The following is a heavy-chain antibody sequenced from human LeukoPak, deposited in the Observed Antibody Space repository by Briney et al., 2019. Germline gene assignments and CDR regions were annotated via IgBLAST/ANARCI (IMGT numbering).Heavy chain of an antibody. Sequence: GASVKVSCTASGYTFTGYYMHWVRQAPGQGLEWMGWINPNSGSTNYAQKFKGRFTMTRDTSISTAYMELSRLRSDDSAVYYCAMCGSSSHLLDYWGQGTLVTVSS. V-gene: IGHV1-2*02. D-gene: IGHD6-6*01. CDR3: AMCGSSSHLLDY. J-gene: IGHJ4*02. CDR1: GYTFTGYY. CDR2: INPNSGST.